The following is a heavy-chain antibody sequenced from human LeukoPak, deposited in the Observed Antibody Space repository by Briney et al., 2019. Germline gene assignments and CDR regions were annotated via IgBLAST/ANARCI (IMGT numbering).Heavy chain of an antibody. V-gene: IGHV3-23*01. Sequence: PGGSLRLSCAASGFTFSSYAMSWVRQAPGEGLEWVSAISGSGGSTYYADSVKGRFTISRDNSKNTLYLQMNSLRAGDTAVYYCAKATRPFTIFGVVIRDYWGQGTLVTVSS. J-gene: IGHJ4*02. CDR2: ISGSGGST. CDR3: AKATRPFTIFGVVIRDY. D-gene: IGHD3-3*01. CDR1: GFTFSSYA.